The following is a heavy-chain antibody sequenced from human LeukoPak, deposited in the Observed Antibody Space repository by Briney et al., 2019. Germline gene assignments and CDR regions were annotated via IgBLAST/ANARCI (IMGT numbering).Heavy chain of an antibody. Sequence: GGSLKISCKGSGYSFTNYWIGWVRQMPGKGLEWMGIIYPGDSDTRYSPSFQGQVTISADKSIRTAYLQWGSLKASDTAMYYCARSQGYCSGGSCLQGDWFDPWGQGTLVTVSS. CDR3: ARSQGYCSGGSCLQGDWFDP. CDR2: IYPGDSDT. D-gene: IGHD2-15*01. V-gene: IGHV5-51*01. J-gene: IGHJ5*02. CDR1: GYSFTNYW.